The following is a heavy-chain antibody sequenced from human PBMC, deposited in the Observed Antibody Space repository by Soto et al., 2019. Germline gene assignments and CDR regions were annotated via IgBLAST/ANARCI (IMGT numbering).Heavy chain of an antibody. J-gene: IGHJ6*02. V-gene: IGHV5-10-1*01. Sequence: PGESLKISCKGSGDSFSSYWINWVRQMPGKGLEWMGRIDPSDSHTDYSPSFQGHVTISADKSINTAYLQWSSLRASDTAIYYCGRLDWTYDLPSFGWDVWGQGPRSPSP. CDR1: GDSFSSYW. CDR2: IDPSDSHT. D-gene: IGHD1-7*01. CDR3: GRLDWTYDLPSFGWDV.